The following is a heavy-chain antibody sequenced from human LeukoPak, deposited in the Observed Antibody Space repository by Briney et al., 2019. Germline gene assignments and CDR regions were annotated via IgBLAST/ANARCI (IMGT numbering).Heavy chain of an antibody. D-gene: IGHD5-24*01. V-gene: IGHV4-61*08. J-gene: IGHJ3*02. CDR3: ARDVDGYNPEAFDI. CDR2: IYYSGST. Sequence: SQTLSLTCAVSGGSISSGGYSWSWIRQPPGKGLEWIGYIYYSGSTNYNPSLKSRVTISVDTSKNQFSLKLSSVTAADTAVYYCARDVDGYNPEAFDIWGQGTMVTVSS. CDR1: GGSISSGGYS.